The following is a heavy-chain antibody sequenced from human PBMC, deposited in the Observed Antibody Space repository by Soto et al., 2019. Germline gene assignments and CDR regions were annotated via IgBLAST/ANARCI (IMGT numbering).Heavy chain of an antibody. D-gene: IGHD3-10*01. J-gene: IGHJ4*02. Sequence: QVQLQESGPGLVKPSQTLSLTCTVSGGSINSGGYYWSWIRQHPGKGLEWIGYIYYSGSTYYNPSLKTRXXIXVXXSKNQFSLRLSSVTAADTAVYYCARDPGGSGSFDYWGQGTLVTVSS. CDR2: IYYSGST. CDR3: ARDPGGSGSFDY. CDR1: GGSINSGGYY. V-gene: IGHV4-31*03.